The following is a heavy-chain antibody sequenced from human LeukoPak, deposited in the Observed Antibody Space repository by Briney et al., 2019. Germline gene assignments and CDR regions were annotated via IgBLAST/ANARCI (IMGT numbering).Heavy chain of an antibody. CDR2: IYYSGST. CDR3: ARLYGDLRGYYYYMDV. D-gene: IGHD4-17*01. V-gene: IGHV4-39*01. CDR1: GGSISSSTYY. Sequence: SETLSLTCTVSGGSISSSTYYWGWIRQPPGKGLEWIGSIYYSGSTYYNPSLKSRVTISVDTSKNQFSLKLSSVTAADTAVYYCARLYGDLRGYYYYMDVWGKGTTVTISS. J-gene: IGHJ6*03.